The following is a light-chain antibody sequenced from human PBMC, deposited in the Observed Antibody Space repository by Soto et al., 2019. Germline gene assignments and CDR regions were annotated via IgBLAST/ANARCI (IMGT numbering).Light chain of an antibody. Sequence: IQMTQSPSSLSASVGDRVTITCRASQSISSNLNWYQQKPGKAPTLLIYAASNLQSGVPSRFRGSRSGTEFTLTVSSLKNEDFATYDCLQDHDDSWTFGQGTKVDIK. J-gene: IGKJ1*01. CDR2: AAS. CDR1: QSISSN. CDR3: LQDHDDSWT. V-gene: IGKV1-6*01.